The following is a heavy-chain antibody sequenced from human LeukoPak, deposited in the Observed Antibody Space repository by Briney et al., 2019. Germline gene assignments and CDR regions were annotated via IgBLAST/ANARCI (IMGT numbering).Heavy chain of an antibody. CDR3: AFGYSGYDRPDYFDY. D-gene: IGHD5-12*01. CDR1: GYTFTSCD. CDR2: MNPNSGNT. Sequence: ASVKVSCKASGYTFTSCDINWVRQATGQGLEWMGWMNPNSGNTGYAQKFQGRVTMTRNTSISTAYMELSSLRSEDTAVYYCAFGYSGYDRPDYFDYWGQGTLVTVSS. V-gene: IGHV1-8*01. J-gene: IGHJ4*02.